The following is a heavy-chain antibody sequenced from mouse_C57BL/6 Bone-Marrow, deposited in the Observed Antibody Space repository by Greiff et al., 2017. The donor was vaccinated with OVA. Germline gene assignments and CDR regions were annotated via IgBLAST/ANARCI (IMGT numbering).Heavy chain of an antibody. CDR1: GYTFTSYW. CDR2: INPSDSDT. CDR3: AIGGYGSSFAY. J-gene: IGHJ3*01. D-gene: IGHD1-1*01. V-gene: IGHV1-74*01. Sequence: QVQLQQPGAELVKPGASVKVSCKASGYTFTSYWMHWVKQRPGQGLEWIGRINPSDSDTNYNQKFKGKATLTVDKSSSTAYMQLSSLTSEDSAVYYCAIGGYGSSFAYWGQGTLVTVSA.